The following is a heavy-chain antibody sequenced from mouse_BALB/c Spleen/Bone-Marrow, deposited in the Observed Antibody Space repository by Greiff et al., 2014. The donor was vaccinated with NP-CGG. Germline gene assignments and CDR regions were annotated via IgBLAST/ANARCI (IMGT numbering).Heavy chain of an antibody. J-gene: IGHJ3*01. Sequence: QVQLQQSGPELVKPGASVKISCKASGYTFTDYFINWVKQKPGQGLEWIGWTYPGSGNTNFNEKFKGRATLTVDTSSTTAYMQLSSLTSEDTAVYFCARNGNYSWFAYWGQGTLVTVSA. CDR2: TYPGSGNT. V-gene: IGHV1-84*02. D-gene: IGHD2-1*01. CDR3: ARNGNYSWFAY. CDR1: GYTFTDYF.